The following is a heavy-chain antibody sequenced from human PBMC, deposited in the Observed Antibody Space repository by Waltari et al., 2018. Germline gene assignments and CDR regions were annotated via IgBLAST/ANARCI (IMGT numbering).Heavy chain of an antibody. D-gene: IGHD5-12*01. Sequence: QVQLQESGPGLVKPSETLSLTCAVSGYSISSGYYWGWIRQPPGKGLEWIGSIYHSGSTYYNPSLKSRVTISVDTSKNQFSLKLSSVTAADTAVYYCARSWGDGYRERYFDYWGQGTLVTVSS. J-gene: IGHJ4*02. CDR3: ARSWGDGYRERYFDY. CDR1: GYSISSGYY. V-gene: IGHV4-38-2*01. CDR2: IYHSGST.